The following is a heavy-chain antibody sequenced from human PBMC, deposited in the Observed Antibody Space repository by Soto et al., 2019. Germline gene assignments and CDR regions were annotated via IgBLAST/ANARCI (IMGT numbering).Heavy chain of an antibody. CDR3: AHRPNYDFWSGYNFDY. CDR1: GFSLSTSGVG. D-gene: IGHD3-3*01. V-gene: IGHV2-5*01. Sequence: QITLKESGPTLVKPTQTLTLTCTFSGFSLSTSGVGVGWIRQPPGKALEWLALIYWNDDKRYSPSLKSRLTITTDTSKNQVVLTMTNRDPVYTATYYCAHRPNYDFWSGYNFDYWGQGTLVTVSS. CDR2: IYWNDDK. J-gene: IGHJ4*02.